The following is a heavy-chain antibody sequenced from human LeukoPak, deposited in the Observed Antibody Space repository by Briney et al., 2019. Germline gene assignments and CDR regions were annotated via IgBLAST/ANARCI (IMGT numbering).Heavy chain of an antibody. CDR2: INGDGSEI. CDR3: ARAKPKNMVRGLIMRRESRYYFDY. CDR1: GFTFSTSW. Sequence: GGSLRLSCAASGFTFSTSWMTWVRQAPGKGLEWVASINGDGSEIHYVDSVKGRFTISRDNSKSTLYIQMNSLRAEDTAVYYCARAKPKNMVRGLIMRRESRYYFDYWGQGTLVTVSS. D-gene: IGHD3-10*01. J-gene: IGHJ4*02. V-gene: IGHV3-7*03.